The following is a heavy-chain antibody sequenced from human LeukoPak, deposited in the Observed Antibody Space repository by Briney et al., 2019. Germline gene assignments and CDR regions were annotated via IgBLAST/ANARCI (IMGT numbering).Heavy chain of an antibody. J-gene: IGHJ4*02. CDR2: ISGSGGST. CDR1: GFTFDDYA. Sequence: GRSLRLSCAASGFTFDDYAMHWVRQAPGKGLEWVSAISGSGGSTYYADSVKGRFTISRDNSKNTLYLQMSSLRAEDTAVYYCAKGSGYGSGSYTIDYWGQGTLVTVSS. V-gene: IGHV3-23*01. D-gene: IGHD3-10*01. CDR3: AKGSGYGSGSYTIDY.